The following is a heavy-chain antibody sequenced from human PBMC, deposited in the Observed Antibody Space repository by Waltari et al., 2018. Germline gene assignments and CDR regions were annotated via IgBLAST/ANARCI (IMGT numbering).Heavy chain of an antibody. CDR1: GYTFTDY. J-gene: IGHJ1*01. CDR3: ARELTVTTTAEYFQH. V-gene: IGHV1-2*02. D-gene: IGHD4-17*01. CDR2: INPKRGGT. Sequence: QVQLVQSGAEVKKPGASVKVSCKASGYTFTDYMHWVRQAPGQGLEWMGGINPKRGGTKYAEKVQGRVTMTRDTSISTAYMDLSRLRSDDTAVYYCARELTVTTTAEYFQHWGQGTLITVSS.